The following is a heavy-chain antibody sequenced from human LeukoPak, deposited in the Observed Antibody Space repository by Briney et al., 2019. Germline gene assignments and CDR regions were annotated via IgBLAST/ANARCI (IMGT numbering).Heavy chain of an antibody. CDR3: ARSTTVTTRTIYYYYYMDV. CDR2: IYYSGST. Sequence: SETLSLTCTVSGGSISSSSYYWGWIRQPPGKGLEWIGSIYYSGSTYYNPSLKSRVTISVDTSKNQFSLKLSSVTAADTAVYYCARSTTVTTRTIYYYYYMDVWGKGTTVTISS. J-gene: IGHJ6*03. CDR1: GGSISSSSYY. V-gene: IGHV4-39*07. D-gene: IGHD4-17*01.